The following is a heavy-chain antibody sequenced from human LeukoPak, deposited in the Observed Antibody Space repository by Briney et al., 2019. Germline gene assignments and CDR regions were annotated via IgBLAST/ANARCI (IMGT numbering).Heavy chain of an antibody. J-gene: IGHJ4*02. V-gene: IGHV3-49*03. CDR1: GFSFGDYA. Sequence: ALPLSCSASGFSFGDYALTWLRQAPWKGVEGVGLIRGQDYGGTTDYAASVKGRFTISRDDSKSIAYLQMNSLKSEDTAVYYCVRGRIKPDYWGQGTLVTVSS. CDR3: VRGRIKPDY. CDR2: IRGQDYGGTT. D-gene: IGHD2/OR15-2a*01.